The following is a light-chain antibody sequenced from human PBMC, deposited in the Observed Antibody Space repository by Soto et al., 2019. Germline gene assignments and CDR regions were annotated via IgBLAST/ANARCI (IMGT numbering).Light chain of an antibody. J-gene: IGKJ5*01. V-gene: IGKV3-20*01. CDR3: QQFSSYPLT. Sequence: EIVLTQNQSTPSLSPGERSTLSCRASQSVSSSYLAWYQQKPGQAPRXXIYGASSRATGIPDRFSGGGSGTDLTITISRLEPEDFEVYYCQQFSSYPLTFGGGTRLEIK. CDR1: QSVSSSY. CDR2: GAS.